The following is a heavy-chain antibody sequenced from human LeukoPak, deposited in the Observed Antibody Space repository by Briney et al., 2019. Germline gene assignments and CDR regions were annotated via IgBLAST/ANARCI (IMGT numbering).Heavy chain of an antibody. V-gene: IGHV4-59*01. CDR2: IYYSGST. CDR3: ARDLRGYSSSWYRFDDAFDI. J-gene: IGHJ3*02. D-gene: IGHD6-13*01. CDR1: GGSISIYY. Sequence: PSETLSLTCTVSGGSISIYYWSWIRQPPGKGLEWIGYIYYSGSTNYNPSLKSRVTISVDTSKNQFSLKLSSVTAADTAVYYCARDLRGYSSSWYRFDDAFDIWGQGTMVTVSS.